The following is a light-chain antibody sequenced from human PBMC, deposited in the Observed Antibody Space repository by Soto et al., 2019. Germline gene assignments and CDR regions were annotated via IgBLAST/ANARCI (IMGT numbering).Light chain of an antibody. CDR3: QQYNKWPLT. J-gene: IGKJ4*01. Sequence: EIVMTQSPATLSVSPGEKATLSCRASQSVSNNLAWYQQKPGQAPRLLIYFASTRATGIPARFSGSGSGTEFTLTISSLQSEDFAVYYCQQYNKWPLTFGGGTKVDIK. CDR1: QSVSNN. V-gene: IGKV3-15*01. CDR2: FAS.